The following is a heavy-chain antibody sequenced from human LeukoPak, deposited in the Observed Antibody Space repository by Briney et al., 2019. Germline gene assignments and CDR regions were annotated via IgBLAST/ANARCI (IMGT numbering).Heavy chain of an antibody. V-gene: IGHV4-39*01. CDR2: IYYSRST. J-gene: IGHJ4*02. D-gene: IGHD3-10*01. CDR1: GGSISSSSHY. Sequence: SETLSLTCTVSGGSISSSSHYWGWIRQPPGKGLESIGSIYYSRSTYYNPSLKSRVTISVDTSKNQFSLKLTSVTAADTAVYYCARHADSGFGELAFDYWGQGTLVTVSS. CDR3: ARHADSGFGELAFDY.